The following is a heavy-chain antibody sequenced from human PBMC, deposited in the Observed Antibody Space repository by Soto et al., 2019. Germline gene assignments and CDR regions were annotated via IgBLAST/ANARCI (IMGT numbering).Heavy chain of an antibody. CDR1: GFTFSKYS. D-gene: IGHD2-2*01. V-gene: IGHV3-48*01. CDR2: ISSSSSPI. J-gene: IGHJ4*02. CDR3: VRDTKASDCSSTSCRRWDY. Sequence: EVQLVESGGGLVQPGGSLRLSCTASGFTFSKYSMNWARQAPGKGLEWISYISSSSSPIYYADSVKGRFTISRDNAKNSLYLEMNSLRAEDTAIYYCVRDTKASDCSSTSCRRWDYWGQGNLVTVSS.